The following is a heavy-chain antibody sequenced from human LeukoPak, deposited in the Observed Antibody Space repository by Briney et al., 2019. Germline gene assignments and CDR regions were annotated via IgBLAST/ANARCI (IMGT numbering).Heavy chain of an antibody. CDR3: TRVIVAVSGYFDYFDF. V-gene: IGHV3-7*01. Sequence: GSLRLSCAASGFSFSNHYMRWIRQAPGKGLEWVANINEDGSNKWHLGSVKGRFTVSRDNARNALYLQMNSLRVEDTAVYYCTRVIVAVSGYFDYFDFWGQGALVTVSS. D-gene: IGHD6-19*01. CDR2: INEDGSNK. CDR1: GFSFSNHY. J-gene: IGHJ4*02.